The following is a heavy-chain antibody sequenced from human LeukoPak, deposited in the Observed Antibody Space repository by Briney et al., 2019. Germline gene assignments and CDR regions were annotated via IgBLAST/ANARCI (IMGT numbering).Heavy chain of an antibody. CDR3: ARIITGTTTAFDI. CDR1: GGSISNYY. V-gene: IGHV4-59*12. Sequence: SETLSLTCIVSGGSISNYYWSWVRQPPGKGLEWIGYIYYTGSTHYNPSLKTRLTMSLDTSKNQFSLKLSSVTAADTAMYYCARIITGTTTAFDIWGQGTMVTVSS. D-gene: IGHD1-7*01. CDR2: IYYTGST. J-gene: IGHJ3*02.